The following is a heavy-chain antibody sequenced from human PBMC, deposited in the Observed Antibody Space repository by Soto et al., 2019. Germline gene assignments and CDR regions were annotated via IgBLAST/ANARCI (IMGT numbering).Heavy chain of an antibody. CDR1: GGSISSGDYY. J-gene: IGHJ4*02. V-gene: IGHV4-30-4*01. D-gene: IGHD6-6*01. Sequence: SETLSLTCTVSGGSISSGDYYWSWIRQPPGKGLEWIGYIYYSGSTYYNPSLKSRVTISVDTSKNQFSLKLSSVTAADTAVYYCARVRAARRPFDYWGQGTLVTVSS. CDR2: IYYSGST. CDR3: ARVRAARRPFDY.